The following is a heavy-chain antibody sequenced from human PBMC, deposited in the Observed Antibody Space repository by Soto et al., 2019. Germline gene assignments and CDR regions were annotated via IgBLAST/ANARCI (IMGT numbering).Heavy chain of an antibody. D-gene: IGHD2-8*01. CDR3: ARVRCFNGLCHTADYGMDV. J-gene: IGHJ6*02. Sequence: SVKVSCKASVDVFRGYGINWVRQAPGQGLEWMGGIIPISGTTNYAQKFQGRVAITADESTDTVYMELSRLRSEDTAVYFCARVRCFNGLCHTADYGMDVWGQGTTVTVSS. V-gene: IGHV1-69*13. CDR2: IIPISGTT. CDR1: VDVFRGYG.